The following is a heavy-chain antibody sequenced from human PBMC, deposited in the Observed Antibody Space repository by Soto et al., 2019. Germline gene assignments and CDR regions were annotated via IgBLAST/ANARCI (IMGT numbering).Heavy chain of an antibody. CDR1: GFTFTSSA. CDR2: IVVGSGNT. V-gene: IGHV1-58*01. Sequence: ASVKVSCKASGFTFTSSAVQWVRQARGQRLEWIGWIVVGSGNTNYAQKFQERVTITRDMSTSTAYMELSSLRSEDTAVYYCAADQNYYDSSGYSRFFFNPDWYFDLWGRGTLVTVSS. CDR3: AADQNYYDSSGYSRFFFNPDWYFDL. D-gene: IGHD3-22*01. J-gene: IGHJ2*01.